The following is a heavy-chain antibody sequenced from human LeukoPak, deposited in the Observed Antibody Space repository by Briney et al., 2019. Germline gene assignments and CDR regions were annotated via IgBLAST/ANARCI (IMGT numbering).Heavy chain of an antibody. CDR2: ISGSGGTT. D-gene: IGHD6-19*01. V-gene: IGHV3-23*01. CDR1: GFIFTNYA. CDR3: AKAPSGWYRSWFDP. Sequence: GGSLGLSCAASGFIFTNYAMSWVRQAPGEGLEWVSVISGSGGTTYYTDSVKGRFTISRDNSKNTLYLQMNSLRAEDTAVYYCAKAPSGWYRSWFDPWGQGTLVTVSS. J-gene: IGHJ5*02.